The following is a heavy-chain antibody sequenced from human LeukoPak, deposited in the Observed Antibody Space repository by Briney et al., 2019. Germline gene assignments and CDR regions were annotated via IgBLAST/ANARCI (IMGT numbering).Heavy chain of an antibody. CDR3: ARWYYGSGSPDYGMDV. J-gene: IGHJ6*02. CDR1: GFTFSSYW. V-gene: IGHV3-7*01. Sequence: GGSLRLSCATSGFTFSSYWMTWVRQTPGKGLEWVANIKQDESEKYNVDSVRGRFTISRDNAKKSLYLQMNSLRAEDTAVYYCARWYYGSGSPDYGMDVWGQGTTVTVSS. CDR2: IKQDESEK. D-gene: IGHD3-10*01.